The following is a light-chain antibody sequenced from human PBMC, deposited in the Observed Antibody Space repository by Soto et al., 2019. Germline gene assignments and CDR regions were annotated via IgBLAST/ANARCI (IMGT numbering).Light chain of an antibody. CDR2: DVT. V-gene: IGLV2-14*03. J-gene: IGLJ1*01. CDR1: SSEVGYNNY. CDR3: SSFTGSIYV. Sequence: QSVLTQPASLSGSPGQSITISCTGTSSEVGYNNYVSWYQHNPGKAPKVMICDVTNRPSGVSNRFSGSKSGNTASLTISGLQAEDEADYYCSSFTGSIYVFGTGTKVTVL.